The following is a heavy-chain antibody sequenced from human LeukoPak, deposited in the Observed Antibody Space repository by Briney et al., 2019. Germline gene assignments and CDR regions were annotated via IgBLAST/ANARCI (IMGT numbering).Heavy chain of an antibody. CDR2: INPNSGGT. V-gene: IGHV1-2*02. Sequence: ASVKVSCKASGHTFTGYYMHWVRQAPGQGLEWMGWINPNSGGTNYAQKFQGRVTMTRDTSISTAYMELSRLRSDDTAVYYCARAWRRYDAFDSWGQGTMVTVSS. J-gene: IGHJ3*02. CDR3: ARAWRRYDAFDS. CDR1: GHTFTGYY.